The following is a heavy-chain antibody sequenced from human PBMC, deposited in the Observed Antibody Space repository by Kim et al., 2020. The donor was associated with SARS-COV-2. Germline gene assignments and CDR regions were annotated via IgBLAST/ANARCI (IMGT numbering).Heavy chain of an antibody. Sequence: AYSVKGRFTIPRDNSNNTLYLQMNSLRAEGTAVYYCAKAYLPAATCYFDYGGQGTLVAVSS. V-gene: IGHV3-23*01. CDR3: AKAYLPAATCYFDY. J-gene: IGHJ4*02. D-gene: IGHD2-2*01.